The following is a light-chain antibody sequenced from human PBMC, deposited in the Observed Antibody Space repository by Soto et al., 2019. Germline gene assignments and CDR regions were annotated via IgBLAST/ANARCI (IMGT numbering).Light chain of an antibody. J-gene: IGKJ5*01. CDR1: QSISSW. Sequence: DIQMTQSPSTLSASVGDIVTITFRASQSISSWSAWYQQKPGKAPKLMIYEASTLQSGVPSRFSGSGSGTEFTLTISGLLPEDFATYHCQQLNTLPFTFGQGTRLEIK. CDR3: QQLNTLPFT. CDR2: EAS. V-gene: IGKV1-5*01.